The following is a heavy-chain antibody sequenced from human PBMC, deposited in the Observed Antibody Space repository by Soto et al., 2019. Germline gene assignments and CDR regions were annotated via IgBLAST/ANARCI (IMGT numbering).Heavy chain of an antibody. J-gene: IGHJ3*02. CDR3: ARGDCSGGSCPDDAFDI. CDR1: GGSFSGYY. Sequence: SETLSLTCAVYGGSFSGYYWSWIRQPPGKGLEWIGEINHSGSTNYNPSLKSRVTISVDTSKNQSSLKLSSVTAADTAVYYCARGDCSGGSCPDDAFDIWGQGTMVTVSS. D-gene: IGHD2-15*01. V-gene: IGHV4-34*01. CDR2: INHSGST.